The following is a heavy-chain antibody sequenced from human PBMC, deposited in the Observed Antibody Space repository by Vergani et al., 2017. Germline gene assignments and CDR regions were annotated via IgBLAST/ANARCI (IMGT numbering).Heavy chain of an antibody. V-gene: IGHV1-69*01. Sequence: QVQLVQSGAEVKKPGSSVKVSCKTSGGTFKSNTFSWVRQAPGQGLEWMGGIIPIFGTADYAQDFQGRLSITADESTSTVYMELSSLRSDDTAIYYCASTRTDTAMVDYYYYYMDVWGKGTTVTVSS. CDR3: ASTRTDTAMVDYYYYYMDV. D-gene: IGHD5-18*01. CDR2: IIPIFGTA. J-gene: IGHJ6*03. CDR1: GGTFKSNT.